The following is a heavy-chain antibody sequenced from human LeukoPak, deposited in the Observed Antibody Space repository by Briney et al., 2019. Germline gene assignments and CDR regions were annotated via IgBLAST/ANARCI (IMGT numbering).Heavy chain of an antibody. CDR2: VNTDGRTT. V-gene: IGHV3-74*01. D-gene: IGHD4-17*01. CDR3: SKDLSGAHDY. CDR1: GFTFSSYG. J-gene: IGHJ4*02. Sequence: PGRSLRLSCAASGFTFSSYGMHWVRQAPGKGLVWVSRVNTDGRTTTYADSVKGRFTISRDNAKNTLFLQMNSLRVEDTAVYYCSKDLSGAHDYWGQGTVVTVSS.